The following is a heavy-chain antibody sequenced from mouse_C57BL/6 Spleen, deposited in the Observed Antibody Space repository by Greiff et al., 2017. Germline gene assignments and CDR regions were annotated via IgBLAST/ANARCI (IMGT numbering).Heavy chain of an antibody. CDR3: ARHEETAGTGYYFDY. CDR1: GYTFTEYT. D-gene: IGHD4-1*01. V-gene: IGHV1-62-2*01. Sequence: LVESGAELVKPGASVKLSCKASGYTFTEYTIHWVKQRSGQGLEWIGWFYPGSGSIKYNEKFKDKATLTADKSSSTVYMELSRLTSEDSAVYFCARHEETAGTGYYFDYWGQGTTLTVSS. CDR2: FYPGSGSI. J-gene: IGHJ2*01.